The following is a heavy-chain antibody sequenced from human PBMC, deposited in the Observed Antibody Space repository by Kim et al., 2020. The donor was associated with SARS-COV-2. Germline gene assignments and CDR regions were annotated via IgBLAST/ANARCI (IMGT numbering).Heavy chain of an antibody. V-gene: IGHV3-21*01. D-gene: IGHD2-2*01. Sequence: GGSLRLSCAASGFTFSSYSMNWVRQAPGKGLEWVSSISSSSSYIYYADSVKGRFTISRDNAKNSLYLQMNSLRAEDTAVYYCAAIVVVPAAIVDWGQGTLVTVSS. J-gene: IGHJ4*02. CDR2: ISSSSSYI. CDR1: GFTFSSYS. CDR3: AAIVVVPAAIVD.